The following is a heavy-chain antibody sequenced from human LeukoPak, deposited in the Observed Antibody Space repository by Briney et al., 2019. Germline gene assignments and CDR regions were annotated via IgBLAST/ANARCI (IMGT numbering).Heavy chain of an antibody. CDR1: GGSISSGDYY. D-gene: IGHD6-13*01. Sequence: SETLSLTCTVSGGSISSGDYYWSWIRQPPGKGLEWIGYIYYSGSTHYNPSLKSRVTISVDTSKNQFSLKLSSVTAADTAVYYCARDKAAETHFDYWGQGALVTVSS. V-gene: IGHV4-30-4*01. CDR3: ARDKAAETHFDY. CDR2: IYYSGST. J-gene: IGHJ4*02.